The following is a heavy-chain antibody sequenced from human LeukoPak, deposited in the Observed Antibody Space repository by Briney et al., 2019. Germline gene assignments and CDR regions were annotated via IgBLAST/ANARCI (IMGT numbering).Heavy chain of an antibody. J-gene: IGHJ5*02. CDR1: GGSISSSSYY. CDR3: ARYSSSSGWFDP. D-gene: IGHD6-6*01. CDR2: MHYSGSN. Sequence: TSETLSLTCTVSGGSISSSSYYWGWIRQPPGKGLEWIGSMHYSGSNAYNSSLKSRVIISVDTSKNQFPLKLSYVTAADTAVYFCARYSSSSGWFDPWGQGSLVTVSS. V-gene: IGHV4-39*01.